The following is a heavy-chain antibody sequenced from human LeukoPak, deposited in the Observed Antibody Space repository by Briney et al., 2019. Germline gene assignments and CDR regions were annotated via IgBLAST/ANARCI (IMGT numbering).Heavy chain of an antibody. Sequence: GGSLRLSCAASGFTFSSYGMHWVRQAPGKGLEWVALIQYDESNKYYPDSVKGRFTISRDNSKNTLYLQMNSLRAEDTAVYYCAKGTIRYCSSTGCYIDYWGQGTLVTVSS. CDR2: IQYDESNK. V-gene: IGHV3-30*02. CDR1: GFTFSSYG. D-gene: IGHD2-2*01. CDR3: AKGTIRYCSSTGCYIDY. J-gene: IGHJ4*02.